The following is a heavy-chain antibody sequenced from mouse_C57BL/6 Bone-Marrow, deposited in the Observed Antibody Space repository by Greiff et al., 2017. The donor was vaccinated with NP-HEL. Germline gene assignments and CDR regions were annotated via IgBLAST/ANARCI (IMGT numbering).Heavy chain of an antibody. V-gene: IGHV3-8*01. CDR3: ARRVYYDYDEGGYAMDY. J-gene: IGHJ4*01. D-gene: IGHD2-4*01. CDR2: ISYSGST. Sequence: VQLKESGPGLAKPSQTLSLTCSVTGYSITSDYWNWIRKFPGNKLEYMGYISYSGSTYYNPSLKSRISITRDTSKNQYYLQLNSVTTEDTATYYCARRVYYDYDEGGYAMDYWGQGTSVTVSS. CDR1: GYSITSDY.